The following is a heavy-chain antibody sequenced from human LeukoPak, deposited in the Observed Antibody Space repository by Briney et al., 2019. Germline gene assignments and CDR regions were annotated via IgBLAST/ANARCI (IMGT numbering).Heavy chain of an antibody. Sequence: GGSLRLSCAASGFTFSSYAMSWVRQAPGKGLEWVSSISSSSSYIYYADSVKGRFTISRDNAKNSLYLQMNSLRAEDTAVYYCARDRYYDSSGYPKASYFDYWGQGTLVTVSS. J-gene: IGHJ4*02. D-gene: IGHD3-22*01. V-gene: IGHV3-21*01. CDR3: ARDRYYDSSGYPKASYFDY. CDR2: ISSSSSYI. CDR1: GFTFSSYA.